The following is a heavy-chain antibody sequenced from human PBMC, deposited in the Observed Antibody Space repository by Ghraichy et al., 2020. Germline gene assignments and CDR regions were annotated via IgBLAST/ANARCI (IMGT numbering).Heavy chain of an antibody. CDR2: IYPGDSDT. J-gene: IGHJ4*02. V-gene: IGHV5-51*01. CDR3: GRLGWGGDTAMGLFDY. CDR1: GYSFTSYW. D-gene: IGHD5-18*01. Sequence: GESLNISCKGSGYSFTSYWIGWVRQMPGKGLEWMGIIYPGDSDTRYSPSFQGQVTISADKSISTAYLQWSSLKASDTAMYYCGRLGWGGDTAMGLFDYWGQGTLVTVSS.